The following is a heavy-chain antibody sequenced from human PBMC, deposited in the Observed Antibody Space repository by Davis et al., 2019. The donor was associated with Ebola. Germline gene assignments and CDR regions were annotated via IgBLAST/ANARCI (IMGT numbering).Heavy chain of an antibody. V-gene: IGHV1-18*01. D-gene: IGHD6-19*01. J-gene: IGHJ5*02. CDR3: ARAVAGTFEGWFDP. Sequence: ASVKVSCKASGYTFTSYGISWVRQAPGQGLEWMGRIIPILGIANYAQKLQGRVTMTTDTSTSTAYMELRSLRSDDTAVYYCARAVAGTFEGWFDPWGQGTLVTVSS. CDR2: IIPILGIA. CDR1: GYTFTSYG.